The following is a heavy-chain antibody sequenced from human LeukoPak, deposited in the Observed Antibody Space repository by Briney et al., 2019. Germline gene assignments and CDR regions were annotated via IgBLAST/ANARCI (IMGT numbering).Heavy chain of an antibody. J-gene: IGHJ3*02. CDR3: ATHTIFGVVRDDAFDI. CDR1: GGSISSSNW. CDR2: IYHSGST. V-gene: IGHV4-4*02. D-gene: IGHD3-3*01. Sequence: SETLSLTCAVSGGSISSSNWWSWVRQPPGKGLEWIGEIYHSGSTNYNPSLKSRVTISVDKSKNQFSLKLSSVTAADTAVYYCATHTIFGVVRDDAFDIWGQGTMVTVSS.